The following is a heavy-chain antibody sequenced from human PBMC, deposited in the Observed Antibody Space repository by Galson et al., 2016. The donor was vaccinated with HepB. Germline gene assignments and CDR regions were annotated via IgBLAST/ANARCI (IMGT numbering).Heavy chain of an antibody. J-gene: IGHJ4*02. V-gene: IGHV3-15*01. Sequence: SLRLSCAVSGFIFSNAWMTWVRQAPGKRLEWVGRIKRNSDGGTTDYAAAVKGRFIISRDDSTDTLYLQMNSLKTEDTGVYYCSTGVYVTGTNDCWGQGTLVTVSS. D-gene: IGHD1-7*01. CDR3: STGVYVTGTNDC. CDR1: GFIFSNAW. CDR2: IKRNSDGGTT.